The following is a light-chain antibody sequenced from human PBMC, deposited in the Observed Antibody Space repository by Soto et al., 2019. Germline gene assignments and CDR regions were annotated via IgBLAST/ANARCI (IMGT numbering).Light chain of an antibody. Sequence: DIVMTQSPLSLPVTPREPASISCWSGQSLLHSNGYNYLDWYLQTPGQSPQLPVYLGSRRASGFPDRVSGSGSGTDFTLKINRLEAEDVGVYYCIQALPTSTFGPGTKVDIK. J-gene: IGKJ3*01. CDR3: IQALPTST. CDR1: QSLLHSNGYNY. CDR2: LGS. V-gene: IGKV2-28*01.